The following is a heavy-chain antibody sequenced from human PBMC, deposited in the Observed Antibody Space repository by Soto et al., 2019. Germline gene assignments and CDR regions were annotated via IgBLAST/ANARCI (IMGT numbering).Heavy chain of an antibody. CDR3: ARDLGGMGATTLGAYGMDV. V-gene: IGHV3-11*01. CDR1: GFTFSDYY. D-gene: IGHD1-26*01. J-gene: IGHJ6*02. Sequence: GSLRLSCAASGFTFSDYYMSWIRQAPGKGLEWVSYISSSGSTIYYADSVKGRFTISRDNAKNSLYLQMNSLRAEDTAVYYCARDLGGMGATTLGAYGMDVWGQGTTVTVSS. CDR2: ISSSGSTI.